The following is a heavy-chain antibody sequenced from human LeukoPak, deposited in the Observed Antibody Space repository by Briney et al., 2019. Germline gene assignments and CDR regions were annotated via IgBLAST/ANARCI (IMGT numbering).Heavy chain of an antibody. Sequence: SETLSLTCTVSGGSISSGSYYWSWIRQPAGKGLEWIGRIYTSGSTNYSPSLTSRVTISRDTSKNQISLNLSSVTAADTAVYYCARIDYSDLSHALDIWGQGTMVTVSS. D-gene: IGHD4-11*01. CDR2: IYTSGST. V-gene: IGHV4-61*02. J-gene: IGHJ3*02. CDR1: GGSISSGSYY. CDR3: ARIDYSDLSHALDI.